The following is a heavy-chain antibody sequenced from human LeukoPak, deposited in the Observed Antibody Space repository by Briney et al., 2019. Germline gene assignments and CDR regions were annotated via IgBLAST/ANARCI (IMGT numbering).Heavy chain of an antibody. CDR1: GGSLGGNC. D-gene: IGHD1/OR15-1a*01. CDR3: AMRVREQRVTSPGNWLDP. J-gene: IGHJ5*02. V-gene: IGHV4-59*08. CDR2: IYGGRT. Sequence: SETLSLTCTVSGGSLGGNCWNWIRQSPESGLEWIGRIYGGRTKYNPSLMSRVTISFDTSKNQFSLNLRSVTAADTAVYYCAMRVREQRVTSPGNWLDPWGQGTLVTVSS.